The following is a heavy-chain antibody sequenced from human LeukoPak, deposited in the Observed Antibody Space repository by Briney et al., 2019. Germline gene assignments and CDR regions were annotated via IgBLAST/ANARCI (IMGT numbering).Heavy chain of an antibody. J-gene: IGHJ4*02. D-gene: IGHD3-16*01. Sequence: SQTLSLTCTVSGDSISSGGYYWSWIRQPPGNGLEWIGYIFHTGHSNYNPSLKSRVTISVDRSKNQFSLKVTSVTAADTAVYYCARARESMTTSGSFFDFWGQGALVTVSS. CDR1: GDSISSGGYY. CDR3: ARARESMTTSGSFFDF. V-gene: IGHV4-30-2*01. CDR2: IFHTGHS.